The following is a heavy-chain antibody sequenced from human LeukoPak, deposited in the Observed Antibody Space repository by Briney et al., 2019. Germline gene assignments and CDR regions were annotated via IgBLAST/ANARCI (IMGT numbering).Heavy chain of an antibody. V-gene: IGHV1-69*02. J-gene: IGHJ3*02. Sequence: GSSVKVSCKASGGTFSSYTISWVRQAPGQGLEWMGRIIPILGIANYAQKFQGRVTITADKSTSTAYMELSSLRSEDTAVYYCARATAYSSSSYAFDIWGQGTMLTVSS. CDR2: IIPILGIA. CDR3: ARATAYSSSSYAFDI. D-gene: IGHD6-13*01. CDR1: GGTFSSYT.